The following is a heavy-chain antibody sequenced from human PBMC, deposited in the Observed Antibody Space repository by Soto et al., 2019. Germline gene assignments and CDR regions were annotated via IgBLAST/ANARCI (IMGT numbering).Heavy chain of an antibody. D-gene: IGHD1-26*01. V-gene: IGHV3-23*01. Sequence: GGSLRLSCAASGFTFNNYALSWVRQAPGKGLEWVSTITGRGDSTYYADSVEGRFTISRDNSKNRVFLQLNGLRAGDTAVYYCAKGGLWDDFDFWGQGTLVTVSS. CDR1: GFTFNNYA. J-gene: IGHJ4*02. CDR2: ITGRGDST. CDR3: AKGGLWDDFDF.